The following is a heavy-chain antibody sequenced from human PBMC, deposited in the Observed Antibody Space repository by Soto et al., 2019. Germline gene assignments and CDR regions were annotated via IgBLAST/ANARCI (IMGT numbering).Heavy chain of an antibody. Sequence: QVQLVESGGGVVQPGRSLRLSCAASGFTFSNYAMHWVRQAPGKGLEWVAAILSDEINKYSADSVKGRFTISRDNSKNTRYLQLNSLRPEDTAGYYCAIIATSGGGDAFDIGGQGTMVTVSS. CDR1: GFTFSNYA. J-gene: IGHJ3*02. CDR3: AIIATSGGGDAFDI. D-gene: IGHD6-13*01. CDR2: ILSDEINK. V-gene: IGHV3-30-3*01.